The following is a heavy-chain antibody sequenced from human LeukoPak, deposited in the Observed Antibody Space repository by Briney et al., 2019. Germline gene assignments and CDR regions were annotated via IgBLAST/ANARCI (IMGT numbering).Heavy chain of an antibody. J-gene: IGHJ3*02. Sequence: SETLSLTCTVPGGSISSYYWSWIRQPAGKGLEWIGRIYTSGSTNYNPSLKSRVTMSIDKSKNQFSLRLSSVTAADTALYFCARERAGWIHALDIWGQGTIVTVSS. D-gene: IGHD5-18*01. CDR2: IYTSGST. CDR3: ARERAGWIHALDI. CDR1: GGSISSYY. V-gene: IGHV4-4*07.